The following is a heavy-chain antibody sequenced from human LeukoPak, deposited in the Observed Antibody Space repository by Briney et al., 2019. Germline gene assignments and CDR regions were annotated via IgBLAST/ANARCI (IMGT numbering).Heavy chain of an antibody. CDR1: GGSTSNYY. J-gene: IGHJ4*02. D-gene: IGHD5-18*01. V-gene: IGHV4-4*07. Sequence: SETLSLTCTVSGGSTSNYYWSWIRQPAGKGLEWIGRIYSSGSTNYNPSLKSRVTMSVDTSKNQFSVKLSSVTAADTAVYYCARSRGTTMVTRFDYWGQGTLVTVSS. CDR2: IYSSGST. CDR3: ARSRGTTMVTRFDY.